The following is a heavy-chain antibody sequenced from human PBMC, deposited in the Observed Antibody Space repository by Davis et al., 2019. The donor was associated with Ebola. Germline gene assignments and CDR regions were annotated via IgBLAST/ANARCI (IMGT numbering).Heavy chain of an antibody. CDR3: ARDTLMLLDY. CDR2: ISAYNGNT. CDR1: GGTFSSYA. V-gene: IGHV1-18*01. Sequence: ASVKVSCKASGGTFSSYAISWVRQAPGQGLEWMGWISAYNGNTNYAQKLQGRVTMTTDTSTSTAYMGLRSLRSDDTAVYYCARDTLMLLDYWGQGTLVTVSS. J-gene: IGHJ4*02. D-gene: IGHD3-16*01.